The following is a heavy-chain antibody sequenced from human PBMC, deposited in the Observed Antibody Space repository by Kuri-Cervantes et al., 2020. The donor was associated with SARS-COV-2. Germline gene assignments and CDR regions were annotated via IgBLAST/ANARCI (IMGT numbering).Heavy chain of an antibody. CDR1: GGSISSGGYF. CDR2: TYHSGPS. CDR3: ASGYSIDY. V-gene: IGHV4-30-2*01. Sequence: SETLSLTCSVSGGSISSGGYFWTWIRQPPGRGLEWIGYTYHSGPSYYNPSLKSRVSMSVDRSKNQFSLNLSSVTAADTAVYYCASGYSIDYWGQGTLVTVSS. D-gene: IGHD3-22*01. J-gene: IGHJ4*02.